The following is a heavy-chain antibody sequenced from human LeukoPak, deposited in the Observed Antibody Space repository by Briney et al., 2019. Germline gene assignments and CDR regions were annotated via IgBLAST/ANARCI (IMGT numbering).Heavy chain of an antibody. D-gene: IGHD3-3*01. J-gene: IGHJ3*02. Sequence: GGSLRLSFSASRFTFSSYSMKCVRQAPGKGLEWVSSISSSSSYIYYADSVKGRFTISRDNAKNSLYLQMNSLRAEDTAVYNWEGGEMYTGSVYGIGRQGTMVTVSS. CDR1: RFTFSSYS. CDR3: EGGEMYTGSVYGI. CDR2: ISSSSSYI. V-gene: IGHV3-21*01.